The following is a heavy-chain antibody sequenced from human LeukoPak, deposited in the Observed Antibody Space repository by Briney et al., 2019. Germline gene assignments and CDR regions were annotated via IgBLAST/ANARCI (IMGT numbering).Heavy chain of an antibody. CDR1: GFIFSYYG. V-gene: IGHV3-33*01. CDR3: ARDPLGVLSYFDY. D-gene: IGHD3-16*01. J-gene: IGHJ4*02. Sequence: GGSLRLSCAASGFIFSYYGMHWVRQAPGKGLEWVAVIWYDGSNGYYADSLKGRFTISRDNSKNTLYLQMNSLTADDTAVYYCARDPLGVLSYFDYWGQGTLVTVSS. CDR2: IWYDGSNG.